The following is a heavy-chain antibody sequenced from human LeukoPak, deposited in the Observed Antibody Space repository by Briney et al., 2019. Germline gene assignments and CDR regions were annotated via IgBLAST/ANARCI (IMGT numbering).Heavy chain of an antibody. J-gene: IGHJ3*02. V-gene: IGHV1-18*01. CDR2: ISAYNGNT. CDR3: ARGYDFWSGPHDAFDI. CDR1: GYTFTSYG. D-gene: IGHD3-3*01. Sequence: ASVKVSCKASGYTFTSYGISWVRQAPGQGLEWMGWISAYNGNTNYAQKLQGRVTMTTDTSTSTAYMELRSLRSDDTAVYYCARGYDFWSGPHDAFDIWGQGTMVTVPS.